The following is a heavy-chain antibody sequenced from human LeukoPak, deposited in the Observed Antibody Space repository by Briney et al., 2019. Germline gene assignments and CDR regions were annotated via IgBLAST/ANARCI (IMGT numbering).Heavy chain of an antibody. CDR1: GGSISSSSYS. D-gene: IGHD6-19*01. J-gene: IGHJ4*02. CDR3: ASTGYSSGCLDY. V-gene: IGHV4-39*01. CDR2: IYYSGST. Sequence: SETLSLTCTVSGGSISSSSYSWGWIRQPPGKGLEWIGSIYYSGSTYYNPSLKSRVTISVDTSKNQFSLKLSSVTAADTAVYYCASTGYSSGCLDYWGQGTLVTVSS.